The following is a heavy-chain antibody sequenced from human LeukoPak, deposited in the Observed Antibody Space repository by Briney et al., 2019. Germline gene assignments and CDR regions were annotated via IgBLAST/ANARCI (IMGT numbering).Heavy chain of an antibody. Sequence: GGSLRLSCSASGFTFSDYALNWVRQAPGKGLVWVSTINVGGATAYYADSVKGRFTTSRDTSKNTLYLYMNSLRAEDTALYYCCFGVLSSVFFDYWGQGTPVTVSS. D-gene: IGHD3-3*01. CDR2: INVGGATA. J-gene: IGHJ4*02. CDR3: CFGVLSSVFFDY. CDR1: GFTFSDYA. V-gene: IGHV3-23*01.